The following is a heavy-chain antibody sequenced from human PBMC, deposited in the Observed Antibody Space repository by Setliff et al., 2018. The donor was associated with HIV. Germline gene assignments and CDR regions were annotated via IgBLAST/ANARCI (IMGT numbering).Heavy chain of an antibody. CDR2: IYYSGST. D-gene: IGHD6-19*01. Sequence: SETLSLTCAVFGGSLNSAYYWGWIRQPPGKGLEWIGYIYYSGSTNYNPSLKSRVTISVDTSKNQFSLKLSSVTAADTAVYYCARGLSSGWYGYWYFDLWGRGTLVTVSS. J-gene: IGHJ2*01. CDR3: ARGLSSGWYGYWYFDL. V-gene: IGHV4-59*08. CDR1: GGSLNSAYY.